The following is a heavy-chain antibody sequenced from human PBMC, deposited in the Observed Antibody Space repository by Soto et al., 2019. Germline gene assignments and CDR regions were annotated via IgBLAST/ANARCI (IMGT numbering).Heavy chain of an antibody. CDR2: INAGNGNT. V-gene: IGHV1-3*01. Sequence: QVQLVQSGAEVKKPGASVKVSCKASGYTFTSYAMHWVRQAPGQRLEWMGWINAGNGNTKYSQKFQGRVTITRDTAASTAYMELSSLRSENTAVYYCARVGGYCSGGSCREPFDYWGQGTLGTVSS. CDR1: GYTFTSYA. CDR3: ARVGGYCSGGSCREPFDY. J-gene: IGHJ4*02. D-gene: IGHD2-15*01.